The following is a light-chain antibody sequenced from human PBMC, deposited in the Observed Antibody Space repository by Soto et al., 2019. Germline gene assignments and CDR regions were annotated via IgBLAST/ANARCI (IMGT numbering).Light chain of an antibody. CDR3: SSYGASSTL. J-gene: IGLJ3*02. CDR1: SSDIGSSNY. V-gene: IGLV2-14*03. CDR2: DVS. Sequence: QSALTQPASLSGSPGQSITISCTGTSSDIGSSNYVSWYQQHPGKAPKLMIFDVSYRPSGISDRFSGSKSGNTASLTISGLQTEDEAAYYCSSYGASSTLFGGGTKVTVL.